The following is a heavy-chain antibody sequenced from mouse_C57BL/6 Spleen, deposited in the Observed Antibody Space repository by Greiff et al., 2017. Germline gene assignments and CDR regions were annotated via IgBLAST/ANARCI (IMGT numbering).Heavy chain of an antibody. CDR3: ASDYYGSSSYAMDY. CDR1: GYAFSSYW. Sequence: QVQLQQSGAELVKPGASVKISCKASGYAFSSYWMNWVKQRPGKGLEWIGQIYPGDGDTNYNGKFKGKATLTADKSSSTAYMQLSSLTSEDSAVYFCASDYYGSSSYAMDYWGQGTSVTVSS. CDR2: IYPGDGDT. V-gene: IGHV1-80*01. J-gene: IGHJ4*01. D-gene: IGHD1-1*01.